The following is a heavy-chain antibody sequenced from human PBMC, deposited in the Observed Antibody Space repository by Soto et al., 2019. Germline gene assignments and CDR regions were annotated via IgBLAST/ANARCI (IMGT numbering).Heavy chain of an antibody. Sequence: PLPALSLTCAIPGDSVSSNSAASKWIRQTPSRGLEWLGRTYYRSKWYNDYVGSVKSRITINPDTSKNQFSLQLNSMTPEDTAVYYCARTTWLDYAFDIWGQGTVVTVSS. V-gene: IGHV6-1*01. J-gene: IGHJ3*02. CDR2: TYYRSKWYN. CDR1: GDSVSSNSAA. CDR3: ARTTWLDYAFDI. D-gene: IGHD6-19*01.